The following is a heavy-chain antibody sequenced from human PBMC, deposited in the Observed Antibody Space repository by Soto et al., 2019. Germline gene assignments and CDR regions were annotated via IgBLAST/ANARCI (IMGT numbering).Heavy chain of an antibody. D-gene: IGHD2-21*01. V-gene: IGHV3-30*03. CDR1: GFTFSSYG. CDR2: MAYDGSNK. Sequence: GGSLRLSCVASGFTFSSYGMHWVRQAPGKGLEWVALMAYDGSNKYYADSVKGRFTISRDNSKNTLYLQMNSLRAEDTAVYYCARDGVVASYYYYYGMDVWGQGTTVTVSS. CDR3: ARDGVVASYYYYYGMDV. J-gene: IGHJ6*02.